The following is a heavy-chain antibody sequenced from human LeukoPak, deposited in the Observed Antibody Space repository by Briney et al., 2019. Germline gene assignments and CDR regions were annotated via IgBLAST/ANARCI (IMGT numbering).Heavy chain of an antibody. Sequence: GESLKISCKGSGYTFTNYWIGWVRQMPGKGLEWMGIIYPGDSDTRYSPSFQGQVTISADKSINTAYLQWTSLRASDTAMYYCARGSEFHLLKIEFDYWGQGTLVIVSS. CDR3: ARGSEFHLLKIEFDY. V-gene: IGHV5-51*01. CDR2: IYPGDSDT. CDR1: GYTFTNYW. D-gene: IGHD2-2*01. J-gene: IGHJ4*02.